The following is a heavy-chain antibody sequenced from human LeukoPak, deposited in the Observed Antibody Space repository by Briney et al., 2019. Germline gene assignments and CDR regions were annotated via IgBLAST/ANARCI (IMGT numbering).Heavy chain of an antibody. D-gene: IGHD3-22*01. CDR1: GFTFSSYA. CDR2: ISGSGGST. CDR3: AKDVAYYYDTSSYYYFDY. J-gene: IGHJ4*02. V-gene: IGHV3-23*01. Sequence: GGSLRLSCAASGFTFSSYAMSWVRQAPGKGLEWVSGISGSGGSTYYADSVEGRFTISRDNSKNTLYLQMNSLRAEDTAIYYCAKDVAYYYDTSSYYYFDYWGQGTLVTVSS.